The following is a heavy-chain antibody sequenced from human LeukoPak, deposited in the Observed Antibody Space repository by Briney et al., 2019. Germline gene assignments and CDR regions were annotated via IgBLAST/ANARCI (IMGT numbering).Heavy chain of an antibody. V-gene: IGHV3-33*06. D-gene: IGHD4-11*01. CDR1: GFTFSHYG. J-gene: IGHJ4*02. CDR2: IWSDGTEK. CDR3: AKDAQRGFDYSNSLEY. Sequence: GGSLRLSCAASGFTFSHYGMHWVRQAPGKGLEWVAVIWSDGTEKYYGDAVKGRSTISRDNSRNTVYLQMNSLRGEDTAVYYCAKDAQRGFDYSNSLEYWGQGTLVTVSS.